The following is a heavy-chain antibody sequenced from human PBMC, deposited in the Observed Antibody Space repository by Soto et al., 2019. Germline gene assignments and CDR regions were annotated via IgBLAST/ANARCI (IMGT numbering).Heavy chain of an antibody. D-gene: IGHD6-19*01. Sequence: WTWIRQSPGKGLEWIGEIRQSGFTNYNPSLESRVTLSVDTSKSEFSLHLTSMTAADTALYYCARGLFSSGWYSYFDPWGQGTPVIVSS. CDR2: IRQSGFT. V-gene: IGHV4-34*01. CDR3: ARGLFSSGWYSYFDP. J-gene: IGHJ5*02.